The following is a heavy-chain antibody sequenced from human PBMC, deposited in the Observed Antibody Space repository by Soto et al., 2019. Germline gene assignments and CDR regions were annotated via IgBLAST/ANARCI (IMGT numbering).Heavy chain of an antibody. Sequence: GSLRLSCAASGFTFSSYGMHWVRQAPGKGLEWVAVIWYDGSNKYYADSVKGRFTISRDNSKNTLYLQMNSLRAEDTAVYYCARVVPAARSYYMDVCGKGTTVTVSS. CDR2: IWYDGSNK. CDR1: GFTFSSYG. CDR3: ARVVPAARSYYMDV. J-gene: IGHJ6*03. V-gene: IGHV3-33*01. D-gene: IGHD2-2*01.